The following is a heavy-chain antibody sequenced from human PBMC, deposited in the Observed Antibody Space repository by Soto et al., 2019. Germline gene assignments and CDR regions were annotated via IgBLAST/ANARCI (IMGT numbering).Heavy chain of an antibody. CDR1: GYTFTGYY. J-gene: IGHJ6*03. D-gene: IGHD3-3*01. V-gene: IGHV1-2*04. CDR2: INPNSGGT. Sequence: ASVKVSCKASGYTFTGYYMHWVRQAPGQGLEWMGWINPNSGGTNYAQKFQGWVTMTRDTSISTAYMELSRLRSDDTAVYYCARGDTIFGVDYYYYYMDVWGKGTTVTVSS. CDR3: ARGDTIFGVDYYYYYMDV.